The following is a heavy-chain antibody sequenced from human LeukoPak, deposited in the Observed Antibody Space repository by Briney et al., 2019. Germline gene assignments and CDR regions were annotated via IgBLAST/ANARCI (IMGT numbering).Heavy chain of an antibody. V-gene: IGHV1-8*01. CDR2: MNPNSGNT. D-gene: IGHD3-10*01. J-gene: IGHJ5*02. Sequence: ASVKVSCKASGYTFTSYDINWVRQATGQGLEWMGWMNPNSGNTGYAQKFQGRVTMTRNTSISTAYMELSSLRSEDTAVYYCARVPSNRITMVRGVIFWFDPWGQGTLVTVSS. CDR3: ARVPSNRITMVRGVIFWFDP. CDR1: GYTFTSYD.